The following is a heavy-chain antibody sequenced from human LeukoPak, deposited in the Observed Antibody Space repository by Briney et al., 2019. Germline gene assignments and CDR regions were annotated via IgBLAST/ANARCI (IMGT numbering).Heavy chain of an antibody. CDR3: ATHGSVWGSYRWVDY. CDR1: GYTVTELS. V-gene: IGHV1-24*01. CDR2: FDPEDGET. D-gene: IGHD3-16*01. Sequence: ASVKVSCKVSGYTVTELSMHWVRQAPGKGLEWRGGFDPEDGETIYAQKFQGRVTMTEDTSTDTVYMELSSLRSEDTAVYYCATHGSVWGSYRWVDYWGQGTLVTVSS. J-gene: IGHJ4*02.